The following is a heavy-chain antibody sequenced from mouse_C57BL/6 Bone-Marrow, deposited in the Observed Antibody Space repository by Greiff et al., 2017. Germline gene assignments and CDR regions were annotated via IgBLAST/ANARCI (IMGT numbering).Heavy chain of an antibody. J-gene: IGHJ1*03. V-gene: IGHV1-4*01. CDR2: INPSSGYT. D-gene: IGHD1-1*01. CDR3: ARAGSSSYGYFDV. CDR1: GYTFTSYT. Sequence: VQLQQSGAELARPGASVKMSCKASGYTFTSYTMHWVKQRPGPGLEWIGYINPSSGYTKYNQKFKDKATLTADKSSSTAYMQLSSLTSEDSAVXYCARAGSSSYGYFDVWGTGTTVTVSS.